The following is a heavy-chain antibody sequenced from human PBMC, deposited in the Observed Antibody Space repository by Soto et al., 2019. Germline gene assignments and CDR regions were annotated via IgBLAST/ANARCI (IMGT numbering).Heavy chain of an antibody. Sequence: GGSLRLSCAASGFTFSGSAMHWVRQASGEGLEWVGRIRSKANSYATAYAASVKGRFTISRDDSKNTAYLQMNSLKTEDTAVYYCTRRPVGATTDYWGQGTLVTVSS. D-gene: IGHD1-26*01. CDR3: TRRPVGATTDY. J-gene: IGHJ4*02. CDR1: GFTFSGSA. CDR2: IRSKANSYAT. V-gene: IGHV3-73*01.